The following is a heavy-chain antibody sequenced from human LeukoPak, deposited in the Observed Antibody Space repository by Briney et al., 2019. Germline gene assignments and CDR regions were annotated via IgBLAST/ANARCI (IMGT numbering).Heavy chain of an antibody. CDR2: IYHSGST. Sequence: SGTLSLTCTVSGYSISSGYYWGWIRQPPGKGLEWIGNIYHSGSTYYNPSLRSRVTISIDTSKNQFSLKLSSVTAADTAVYYCARTDRSGWYGEYWGQGALVTVSS. J-gene: IGHJ4*02. D-gene: IGHD6-19*01. V-gene: IGHV4-38-2*02. CDR3: ARTDRSGWYGEY. CDR1: GYSISSGYY.